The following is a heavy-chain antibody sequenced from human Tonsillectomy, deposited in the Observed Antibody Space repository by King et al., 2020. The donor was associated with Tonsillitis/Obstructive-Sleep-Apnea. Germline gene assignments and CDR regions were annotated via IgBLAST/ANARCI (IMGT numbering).Heavy chain of an antibody. J-gene: IGHJ3*01. CDR2: IKHDGSEQ. Sequence: VQLVESGGGLVQPGGSLRLSCAASGFTFSTYWMTWVRQAPGKGLEWVANIKHDGSEQHYVDSVKGRFTISRDNAKTSLYLQLNSLRAEDTAVYYCARGAAYREGTTYCDNLESWGQGTMVTVSS. V-gene: IGHV3-7*03. D-gene: IGHD2/OR15-2a*01. CDR3: ARGAAYREGTTYCDNLES. CDR1: GFTFSTYW.